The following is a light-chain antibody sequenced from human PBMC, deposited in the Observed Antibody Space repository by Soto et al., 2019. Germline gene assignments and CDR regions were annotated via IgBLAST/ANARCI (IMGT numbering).Light chain of an antibody. Sequence: EIVFTQSPGTLSLSPGERATLSCRASQSVTSNYIAWYQQKPGQAPRLLIFGASIRATGIPDRFSGSGSGTDFTLTINRLEPEDFALYHCQQRSNWHPITFGQGTRLEIK. CDR1: QSVTSNY. CDR2: GAS. V-gene: IGKV3D-20*02. CDR3: QQRSNWHPIT. J-gene: IGKJ5*01.